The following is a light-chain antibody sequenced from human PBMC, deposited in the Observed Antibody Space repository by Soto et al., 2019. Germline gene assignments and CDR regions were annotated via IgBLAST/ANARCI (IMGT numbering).Light chain of an antibody. CDR2: LEGSGSY. J-gene: IGLJ2*01. CDR3: QTWGTDVHVV. V-gene: IGLV4-60*03. Sequence: QSVLTQSSSASASLGSSVKLTCTLSSGHSSYIIAWHQQQPGKAPRYLMKLEGSGSYNKGSGVPDRFSGSSSGADRYLTISNLQSEDEADYYCQTWGTDVHVVFGGGTKVTVL. CDR1: SGHSSYI.